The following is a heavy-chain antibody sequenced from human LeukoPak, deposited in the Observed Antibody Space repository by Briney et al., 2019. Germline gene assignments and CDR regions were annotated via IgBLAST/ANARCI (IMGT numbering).Heavy chain of an antibody. CDR3: ARVFIVAAAFDF. Sequence: SETLSLTCTVSGGSISSGDYYWSWIRQPPGKGLEWIGYIYYSGSTYYNPSLKSRVTISVDTSKNQFSLKLSSVTAADTAIYYCARVFIVAAAFDFWGQGTLVTVSS. CDR2: IYYSGST. J-gene: IGHJ4*02. CDR1: GGSISSGDYY. D-gene: IGHD6-13*01. V-gene: IGHV4-30-4*01.